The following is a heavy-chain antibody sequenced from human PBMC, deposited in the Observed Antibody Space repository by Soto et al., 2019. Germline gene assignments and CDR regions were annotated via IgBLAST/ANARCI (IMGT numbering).Heavy chain of an antibody. CDR2: ISAYNGNT. V-gene: IGHV1-18*01. D-gene: IGHD2-15*01. J-gene: IGHJ5*02. CDR3: ARDWYDCSGGSCYGGWFDP. CDR1: GYTFTSYG. Sequence: GASVGLCKASGYTFTSYGISWVRQAPGQGLEWMGWISAYNGNTNYAQKLQGRVTMTTDTSTSTAYMELRSLRSDDTAVYYCARDWYDCSGGSCYGGWFDPWGQGTLVPVSS.